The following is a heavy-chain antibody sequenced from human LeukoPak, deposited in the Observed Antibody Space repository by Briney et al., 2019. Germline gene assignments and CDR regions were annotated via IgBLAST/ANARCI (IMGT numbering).Heavy chain of an antibody. CDR3: VSFYETY. CDR1: GFTFSAYP. Sequence: PGGSLRLSCAASGFTFSAYPMNWVRQAPGKGLEWVSSISSSSNYIYYADSVKGRFTISRDNAKNTVYLQMNSLRAEDTAVYYCVSFYETYWGRGTLVTVSS. CDR2: ISSSSNYI. D-gene: IGHD2/OR15-2a*01. J-gene: IGHJ4*02. V-gene: IGHV3-21*01.